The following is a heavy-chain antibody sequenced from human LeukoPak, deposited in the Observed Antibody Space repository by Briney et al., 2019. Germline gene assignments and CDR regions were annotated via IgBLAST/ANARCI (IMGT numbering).Heavy chain of an antibody. CDR1: GGSISSGGYY. CDR2: IYYSGST. CDR3: ARGSEYYDSSGYLDY. Sequence: SETLSLTCTVSGGSISSGGYYWSWIRQHPGKGLEWIGYIYYSGSTYYNPSLKSRVTISVDTSKNQFSLKPSSVTAADTAVYYCARGSEYYDSSGYLDYWGQGTLVTVSS. V-gene: IGHV4-31*03. D-gene: IGHD3-22*01. J-gene: IGHJ4*02.